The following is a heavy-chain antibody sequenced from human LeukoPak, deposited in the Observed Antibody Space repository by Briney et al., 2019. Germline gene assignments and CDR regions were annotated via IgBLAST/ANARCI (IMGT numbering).Heavy chain of an antibody. CDR1: GFTFSSYW. D-gene: IGHD6-19*01. Sequence: GGSLRLSCAASGFTFSSYWMHWVRQAPGKGLVWVLRINSDGSSTSYADSVKGRFTISRDNAKNTLYLQMNSLRAEDTAVYYCAREKEVATVSSGYDYWGQGTLVTVSS. V-gene: IGHV3-74*01. CDR2: INSDGSST. J-gene: IGHJ4*02. CDR3: AREKEVATVSSGYDY.